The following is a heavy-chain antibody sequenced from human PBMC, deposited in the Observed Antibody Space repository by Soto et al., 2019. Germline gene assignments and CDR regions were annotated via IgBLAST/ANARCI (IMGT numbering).Heavy chain of an antibody. J-gene: IGHJ5*02. CDR1: GGSISSGGYY. Sequence: QVQLQESGPGLVKPSQTLSLTCTVSGGSISSGGYYWSWIRQHPGKGLEWIGYIYYSGSTYYNPSLQRRGPIXXDXSXXQFSLKLSSVTAADTAVYYCARSRRVRGDENWFDPWGQGTLVTVSS. D-gene: IGHD3-10*01. CDR3: ARSRRVRGDENWFDP. CDR2: IYYSGST. V-gene: IGHV4-31*03.